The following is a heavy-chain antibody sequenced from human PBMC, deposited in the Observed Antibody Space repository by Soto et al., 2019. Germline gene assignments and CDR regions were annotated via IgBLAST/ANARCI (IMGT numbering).Heavy chain of an antibody. D-gene: IGHD4-17*01. J-gene: IGHJ6*02. CDR3: ARVSIPYTVTTTHYGMDV. V-gene: IGHV1-69*02. Sequence: SVKVSCKASGGTFSSYTISWVRQAPGQGLEWMGRIIPILGIANYAQKFQGRVTITADKSTSTAYMELSSLRSEDTAVYYCARVSIPYTVTTTHYGMDVWGQGTTVTVSS. CDR2: IIPILGIA. CDR1: GGTFSSYT.